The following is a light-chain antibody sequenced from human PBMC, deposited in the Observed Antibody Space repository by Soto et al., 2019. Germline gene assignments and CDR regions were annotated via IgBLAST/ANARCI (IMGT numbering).Light chain of an antibody. CDR2: DVS. J-gene: IGLJ3*02. V-gene: IGLV2-11*01. CDR3: CSYTGSYTWV. CDR1: SSDVGAYNY. Sequence: QSALTQPASVSGSPGQSITISCTGSSSDVGAYNYVSWYQQHPGKAPKLLIYDVSKRPSGVPDRFSGSKSGYTASLTISGLQAEDEADYYCCSYTGSYTWVFGGGTKLTVL.